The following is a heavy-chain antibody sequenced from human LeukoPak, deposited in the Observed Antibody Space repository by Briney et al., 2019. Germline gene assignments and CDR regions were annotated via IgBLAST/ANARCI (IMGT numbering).Heavy chain of an antibody. CDR3: ARGDDSSGYPYFDY. V-gene: IGHV1-2*02. CDR1: GYTFTGYY. Sequence: ASVKVSCKASGYTFTGYYMHWVRQAPGQGLEWMGWINPNSGGTNYAQKFQGRVTMTGDTSISTAYMELSRLRSDDTAVYYCARGDDSSGYPYFDYWGQGTLVTVSS. D-gene: IGHD3-22*01. CDR2: INPNSGGT. J-gene: IGHJ4*02.